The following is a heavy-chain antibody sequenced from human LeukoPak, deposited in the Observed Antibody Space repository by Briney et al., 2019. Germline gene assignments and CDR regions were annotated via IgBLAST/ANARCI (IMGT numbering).Heavy chain of an antibody. V-gene: IGHV4-4*07. CDR1: GGSVSSYY. CDR3: ARRTVTRYYYYGMDV. D-gene: IGHD4-17*01. CDR2: IYTSGST. Sequence: SETLSLTCTVSGGSVSSYYWSWIRQPAGKGLEWIGRIYTSGSTYYNPSLKSRVTISVDTSNNQFSLKLSSVTAADTAVYYCARRTVTRYYYYGMDVWGQGTTVTVSS. J-gene: IGHJ6*02.